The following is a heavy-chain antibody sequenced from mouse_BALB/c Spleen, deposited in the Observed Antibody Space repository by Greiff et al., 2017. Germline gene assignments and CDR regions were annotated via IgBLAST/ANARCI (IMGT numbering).Heavy chain of an antibody. J-gene: IGHJ3*01. D-gene: IGHD1-1*01. Sequence: EVKLMESGGGLVKPGGSLKLSCAASGFTFSSYAMSWVRQTPEKRLEWVASISSGGSTYYPDSVKGRFTISRDNARNILYLQMSSLRSEDTAMYYCARDYYGSSYWFAYWGQGTLVTVSA. CDR3: ARDYYGSSYWFAY. CDR2: ISSGGST. V-gene: IGHV5-6-5*01. CDR1: GFTFSSYA.